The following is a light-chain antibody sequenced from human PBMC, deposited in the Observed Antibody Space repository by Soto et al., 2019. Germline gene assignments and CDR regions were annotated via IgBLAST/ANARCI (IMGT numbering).Light chain of an antibody. CDR1: QSVSSSY. CDR3: QQYGSSPWT. Sequence: EIVLTQSPGTLSLSPGERATLSCRASQSVSSSYLAWYQQKPGQAPRLLIYGASSRATGIPDRFSGSGSGTDFTLTISRLEPEDFAMYYGQQYGSSPWTFGQGTKVEIK. V-gene: IGKV3-20*01. CDR2: GAS. J-gene: IGKJ1*01.